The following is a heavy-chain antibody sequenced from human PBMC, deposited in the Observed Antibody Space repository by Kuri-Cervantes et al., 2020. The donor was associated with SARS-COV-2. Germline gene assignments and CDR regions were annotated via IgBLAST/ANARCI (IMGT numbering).Heavy chain of an antibody. Sequence: SXTXXLTXAVYGGSFSGYYWSWIRQPPGKGLEWIGEINHSGSTNYNPSLKSRVTISVDTSKNQFSLTLSSVTAADTAVYYCARLKYHPTHLNKNFDYWGQGTLVTVSS. D-gene: IGHD2-2*01. CDR2: INHSGST. CDR1: GGSFSGYY. J-gene: IGHJ4*02. V-gene: IGHV4-34*01. CDR3: ARLKYHPTHLNKNFDY.